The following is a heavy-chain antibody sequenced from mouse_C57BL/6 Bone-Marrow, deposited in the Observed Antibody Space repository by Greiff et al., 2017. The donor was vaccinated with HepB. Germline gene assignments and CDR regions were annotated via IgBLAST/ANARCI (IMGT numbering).Heavy chain of an antibody. CDR1: GFTFSSYA. CDR2: ISDGGSYT. V-gene: IGHV5-4*03. Sequence: EVKLMESGGGLVKPGGSLKLSCAASGFTFSSYAMSWVRQTPEKRLEWVATISDGGSYTYYPDNVKGRFTISRDNAKNNLYLQMSHLKSEDTAMYYCARAMIRAYWGQGTLVTVSA. CDR3: ARAMIRAY. J-gene: IGHJ3*01. D-gene: IGHD2-4*01.